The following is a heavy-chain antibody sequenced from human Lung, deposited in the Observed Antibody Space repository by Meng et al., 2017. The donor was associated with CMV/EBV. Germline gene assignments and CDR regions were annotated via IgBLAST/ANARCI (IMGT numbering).Heavy chain of an antibody. CDR1: GFTFVNHA. CDR2: IGHDGNNE. Sequence: VQLGGAGGGVVQPGGALRLSFGTSGFTFVNHAMHWVRQSPGKGLEWLAFIGHDGNNEQYADSMKRRFTISRDNFNTVYLQMRSLRDEDTALYYCGRDYVNSIDHWGQGTLVTVSS. D-gene: IGHD2/OR15-2a*01. J-gene: IGHJ4*02. V-gene: IGHV3-30*02. CDR3: GRDYVNSIDH.